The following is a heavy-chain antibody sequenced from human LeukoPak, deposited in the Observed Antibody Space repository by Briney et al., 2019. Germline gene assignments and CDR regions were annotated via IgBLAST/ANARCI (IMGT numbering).Heavy chain of an antibody. J-gene: IGHJ5*02. CDR1: GFTFSSYG. V-gene: IGHV3-30*02. CDR2: IRYDGSNK. Sequence: GGSLRLSCAASGFTFSSYGMHWVRQAPGKGLEWVAFIRYDGSNKYYADSVKGRFTISRDNSKNTLYLQMNSLRAEDTAVYYCAKDSYYYDSSGPGWRGFDPWGQGTLVTVSS. CDR3: AKDSYYYDSSGPGWRGFDP. D-gene: IGHD3-22*01.